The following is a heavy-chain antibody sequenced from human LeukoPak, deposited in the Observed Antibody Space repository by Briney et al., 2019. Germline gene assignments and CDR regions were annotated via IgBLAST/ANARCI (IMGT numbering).Heavy chain of an antibody. D-gene: IGHD3-10*01. V-gene: IGHV4-39*01. J-gene: IGHJ3*02. Sequence: SETLSLTCTVSGGSISSSSYYWGWIRQPPGKGLEWIGSVYFSGSTYYNPSLKSRVTISVDTSKNRFSLKLSSVTAADTAVYYCARRGRGVIIRGAFDIWGQGTMVTVSS. CDR1: GGSISSSSYY. CDR2: VYFSGST. CDR3: ARRGRGVIIRGAFDI.